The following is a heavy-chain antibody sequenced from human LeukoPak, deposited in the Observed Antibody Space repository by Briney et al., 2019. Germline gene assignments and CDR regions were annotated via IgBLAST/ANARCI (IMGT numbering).Heavy chain of an antibody. J-gene: IGHJ4*02. CDR3: ARVYYYDSSGYYYFDY. CDR2: IIPILGIA. D-gene: IGHD3-22*01. CDR1: GGTFSSYA. Sequence: AASVKVSCKASGGTFSSYAISWVRQAPGQGLEWMGRIIPILGIANYAQKFQGRVTITADKSTSTAYMELSSLRSEDTAVYYCARVYYYDSSGYYYFDYWGQGTLVTVSS. V-gene: IGHV1-69*04.